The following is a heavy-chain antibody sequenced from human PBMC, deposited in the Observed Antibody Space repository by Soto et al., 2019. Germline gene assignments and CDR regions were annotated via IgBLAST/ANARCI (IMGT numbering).Heavy chain of an antibody. CDR3: ARDLGTPRAYYYGSGSYGSY. J-gene: IGHJ4*02. CDR2: ISSSSSTI. V-gene: IGHV3-48*01. D-gene: IGHD3-10*01. CDR1: GFTFSSYS. Sequence: EVQLVESGGGLVQPGGSLRLSCAASGFTFSSYSMNGVRQAPGKGREGVSYISSSSSTIYYADSVKGRFTISRDNAKNSLYLQMNSLRAEDTAVYYCARDLGTPRAYYYGSGSYGSYWGQGTLVTVSS.